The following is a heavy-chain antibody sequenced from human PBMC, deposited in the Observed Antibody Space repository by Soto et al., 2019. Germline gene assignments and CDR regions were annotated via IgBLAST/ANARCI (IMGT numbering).Heavy chain of an antibody. CDR2: IWYDGSNK. J-gene: IGHJ5*02. CDR3: ARAACSSTSCYEFDP. Sequence: GGSLRLSCAASGFTFSSYGMHWVRQAPGKGLEWVAVIWYDGSNKYYADSVKGRFTISRDNSKNTLYLQMNSLRAEDTAVYYCARAACSSTSCYEFDPWGQGTLVTVSS. V-gene: IGHV3-33*01. CDR1: GFTFSSYG. D-gene: IGHD2-2*01.